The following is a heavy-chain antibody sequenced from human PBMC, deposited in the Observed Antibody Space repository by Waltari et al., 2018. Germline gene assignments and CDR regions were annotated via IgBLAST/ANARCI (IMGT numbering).Heavy chain of an antibody. CDR3: AGGYSSGWYAAFDI. CDR2: IHYSGST. J-gene: IGHJ3*02. V-gene: IGHV4-59*01. Sequence: QVQLQESGTGLVKPSETLSLTCTVSGGSISSYYWSWIRQPPGKGLEWIGYIHYSGSTNYNPSLKSRVTISVDTSKNQFSLKLSSVTAADTAVYYCAGGYSSGWYAAFDIWGQGTMVTVSS. D-gene: IGHD6-19*01. CDR1: GGSISSYY.